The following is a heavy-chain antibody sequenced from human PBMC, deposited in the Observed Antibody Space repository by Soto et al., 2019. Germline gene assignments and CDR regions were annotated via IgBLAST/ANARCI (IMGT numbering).Heavy chain of an antibody. D-gene: IGHD1-1*01. CDR2: ISGSGGTA. Sequence: EVQLLESGGGSVQPGGSLRLSCAASGFTFSSYAMHWVRRPPGKGLEWVSSISGSGGTAYSADSVKGRFSISRDSLVNTLYLQMNSLRAEDTAVYYCAKGRGQNWNFDYWGQGTLVTVSP. V-gene: IGHV3-23*01. CDR3: AKGRGQNWNFDY. CDR1: GFTFSSYA. J-gene: IGHJ4*02.